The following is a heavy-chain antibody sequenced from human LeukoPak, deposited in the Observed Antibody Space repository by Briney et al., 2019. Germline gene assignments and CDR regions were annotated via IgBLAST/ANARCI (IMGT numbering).Heavy chain of an antibody. V-gene: IGHV3-23*01. J-gene: IGHJ4*02. CDR3: AKGGLPHFDN. CDR2: ISGSGGTT. Sequence: PGGTLRLSCTASGLTFTNYGMSWVRQAPGKGLEWVAAISGSGGTTYYADAVKGRFTISRDNSKNTVYLQMNSLRVEDTAVYYCAKGGLPHFDNWGQGTLVTVSS. D-gene: IGHD5-18*01. CDR1: GLTFTNYG.